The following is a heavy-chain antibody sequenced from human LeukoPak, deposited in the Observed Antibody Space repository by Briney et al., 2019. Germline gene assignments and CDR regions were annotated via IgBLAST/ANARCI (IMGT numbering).Heavy chain of an antibody. CDR2: MSSNSGDT. CDR1: GYTFTSYD. CDR3: ARGPPNWGYDY. V-gene: IGHV1-8*01. J-gene: IGHJ4*02. D-gene: IGHD7-27*01. Sequence: ASVKVSCKASGYTFTSYDINWVRQATGQGPEWMGWMSSNSGDTGYAQNFQGRVTMTRDTSISTAYMELSSLRSEDTAVHYCARGPPNWGYDYWGQGTLVTVSS.